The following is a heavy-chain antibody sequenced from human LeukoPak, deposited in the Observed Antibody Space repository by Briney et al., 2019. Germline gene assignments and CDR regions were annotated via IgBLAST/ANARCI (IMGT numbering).Heavy chain of an antibody. D-gene: IGHD2-21*01. Sequence: ASVKVSCKASGYTFTGYYMHWVRQPPGQGLEWMGRINLNSGGTNYAQKFQGRVTMTRDTSISTAYMELSRLRSDDTAVYYCNCEGDAFDIWGQGTMVTVSS. CDR1: GYTFTGYY. CDR2: INLNSGGT. V-gene: IGHV1-2*06. J-gene: IGHJ3*02. CDR3: NCEGDAFDI.